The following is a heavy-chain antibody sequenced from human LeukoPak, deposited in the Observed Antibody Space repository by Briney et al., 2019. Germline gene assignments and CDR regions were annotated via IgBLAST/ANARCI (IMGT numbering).Heavy chain of an antibody. Sequence: SETLSLTCAVYGGSFSGYYWSWIRQPPGKRLEWIGEINHSGSTNYNPSLKSRVTISVDTSKNQFSLKLSSVTAADTAVYYCARGYSSSWYALDWFDPWGQGTLVTVSS. D-gene: IGHD6-13*01. CDR2: INHSGST. V-gene: IGHV4-34*01. J-gene: IGHJ5*02. CDR3: ARGYSSSWYALDWFDP. CDR1: GGSFSGYY.